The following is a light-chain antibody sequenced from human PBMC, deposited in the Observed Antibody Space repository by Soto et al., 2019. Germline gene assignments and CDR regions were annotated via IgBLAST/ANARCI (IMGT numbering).Light chain of an antibody. Sequence: DIQMTQSPSTLSGSVGDRVTITCRASQTISSWLAWYQQKPGKXPKXXIYKASTLKSGVPSRFSGSGSGTEFTITISSLQPDDCETYDCQHYNSYSEAFGQGTKVDIK. CDR2: KAS. J-gene: IGKJ1*01. CDR1: QTISSW. V-gene: IGKV1-5*03. CDR3: QHYNSYSEA.